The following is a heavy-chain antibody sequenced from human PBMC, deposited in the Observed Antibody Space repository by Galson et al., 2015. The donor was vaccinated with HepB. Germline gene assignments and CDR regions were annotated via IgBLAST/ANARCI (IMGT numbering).Heavy chain of an antibody. J-gene: IGHJ4*02. CDR1: GFTFSSYW. Sequence: SLRLSCAASGFTFSSYWMSWVRQAPGKGLEWVANINQDGSEKYYVDSVKGRFTISRDNAKNSLSLQMNSPRVEDTAVYYCARDVSPAAYSDYWGQGTRVTVSS. CDR3: ARDVSPAAYSDY. CDR2: INQDGSEK. V-gene: IGHV3-7*03. D-gene: IGHD2-15*01.